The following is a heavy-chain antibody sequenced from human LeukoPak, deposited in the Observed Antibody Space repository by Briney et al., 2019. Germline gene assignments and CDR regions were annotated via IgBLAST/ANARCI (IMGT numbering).Heavy chain of an antibody. V-gene: IGHV3-74*01. CDR2: INSDGSTT. Sequence: PGRSLRLSCAASGFTLSSYGMHWVRQAPGKGLVWVSRINSDGSTTIYADSVKGRFTISRDNAKNTLYLQMDWLRAEDTAVYYWGRVREVIELAWFDPGRGGTVVTVSS. J-gene: IGHJ5*02. CDR1: GFTLSSYG. D-gene: IGHD3-10*01. CDR3: GRVREVIELAWFDP.